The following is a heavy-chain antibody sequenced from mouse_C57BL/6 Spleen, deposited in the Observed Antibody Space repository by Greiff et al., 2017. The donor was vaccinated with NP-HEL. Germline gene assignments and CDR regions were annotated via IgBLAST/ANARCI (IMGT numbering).Heavy chain of an antibody. V-gene: IGHV1-82*01. CDR2: IYPGDGDT. J-gene: IGHJ4*01. CDR1: GYAFSSSW. CDR3: ARRSGA. D-gene: IGHD4-1*01. Sequence: VQLQQSGPELVKPGASVKISCKASGYAFSSSWMNWVKQRPGKGLEWIGRIYPGDGDTNYTGKFQGKATLTADKSSSAAYMQLSSMTSEDSAVYCCARRSGAWGQGTSVTVAS.